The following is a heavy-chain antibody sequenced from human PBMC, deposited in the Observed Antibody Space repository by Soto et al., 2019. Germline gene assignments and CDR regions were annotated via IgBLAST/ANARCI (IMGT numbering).Heavy chain of an antibody. V-gene: IGHV1-69*12. CDR1: GGTFSNYG. Sequence: QVQLVQSGAEVKKPGSSVKVSCKSSGGTFSNYGFSWVRQAPGQGLECMGVIVPIFGAEHPQKFQGRVTITADESXNXXFMELRGLRSEDTAVYYCARGGSDYEGSGYYQGHVWGQGNTVTVSS. D-gene: IGHD3-22*01. CDR3: ARGGSDYEGSGYYQGHV. CDR2: IVPIFGA. J-gene: IGHJ6*02.